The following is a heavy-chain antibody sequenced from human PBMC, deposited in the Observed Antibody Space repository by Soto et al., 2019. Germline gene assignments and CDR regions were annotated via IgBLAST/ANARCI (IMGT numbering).Heavy chain of an antibody. J-gene: IGHJ2*01. D-gene: IGHD3-10*01. V-gene: IGHV1-69*01. CDR2: IIPIFGTA. CDR3: ARAGAPFGGTQVWYFDL. Sequence: QVQLVQSGAEVKKPGSSVKVSCKASGGTFSSYAISWVRQAPGQGLEWMGGIIPIFGTANYAQKFQGRVTITADESTSTAYMELSSLRSEDTAVYYCARAGAPFGGTQVWYFDLWGRGTLVTVSS. CDR1: GGTFSSYA.